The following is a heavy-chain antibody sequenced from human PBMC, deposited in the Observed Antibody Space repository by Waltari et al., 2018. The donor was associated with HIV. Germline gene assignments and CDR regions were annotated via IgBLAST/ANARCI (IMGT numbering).Heavy chain of an antibody. CDR1: GVTFRSHA. CDR2: NSGSGSHT. Sequence: EVKLVQTGGGLVQPGGSLRLSCTASGVTFRSHAMSWVRQTPGKGLQWVSTNSGSGSHTYYADSAKGRLTISRDNSENTLFLQMTRLRVEDTARYFCAKDFDTSGLPYVVIDSWGQGTLVTVSS. V-gene: IGHV3-23*04. D-gene: IGHD3-22*01. CDR3: AKDFDTSGLPYVVIDS. J-gene: IGHJ4*02.